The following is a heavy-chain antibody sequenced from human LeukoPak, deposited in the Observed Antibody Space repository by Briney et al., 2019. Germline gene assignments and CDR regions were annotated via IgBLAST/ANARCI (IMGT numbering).Heavy chain of an antibody. CDR3: AKDIRVGSGWSNFDY. D-gene: IGHD6-19*01. J-gene: IGHJ4*02. V-gene: IGHV3-9*01. Sequence: GGSLRLSCTASGSKFDDYAMHWVRQAPGKGLEWVSGISWNSGSIGYADSVKGRFTISRDNAKNSLYLQMNSLRAEDTALYYCAKDIRVGSGWSNFDYWGQGTLVTVSS. CDR2: ISWNSGSI. CDR1: GSKFDDYA.